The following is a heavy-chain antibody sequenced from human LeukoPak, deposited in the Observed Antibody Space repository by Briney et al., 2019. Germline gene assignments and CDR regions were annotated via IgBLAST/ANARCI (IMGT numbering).Heavy chain of an antibody. D-gene: IGHD1-26*01. CDR1: GFTFNNAW. Sequence: GGSLRLSCAASGFTFNNAWMNWVRQPPGKGLEWVGRISSKTAGGTADYAAPVKGRFSISRDDSKSMLYLQMNSLKTEDTAVYYCAPPGGVGARHFDYWGQGTLVTVSS. CDR2: ISSKTAGGTA. J-gene: IGHJ4*02. CDR3: APPGGVGARHFDY. V-gene: IGHV3-15*07.